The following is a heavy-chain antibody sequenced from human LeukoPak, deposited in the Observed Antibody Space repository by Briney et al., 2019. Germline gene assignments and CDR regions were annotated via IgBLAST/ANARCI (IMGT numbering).Heavy chain of an antibody. D-gene: IGHD3-10*01. J-gene: IGHJ5*02. CDR2: ISGSGGST. V-gene: IGHV3-23*01. CDR3: AKEPAGSYYYGSGGPNWFDP. Sequence: GGSLRPSCAASGFTFSSYAMSWVRQAPGKGLEWVSAISGSGGSTYYADSVKGRFTISRDNSKNTLYLQMNSLRAEDTAVYYCAKEPAGSYYYGSGGPNWFDPWGQGTLVTVSS. CDR1: GFTFSSYA.